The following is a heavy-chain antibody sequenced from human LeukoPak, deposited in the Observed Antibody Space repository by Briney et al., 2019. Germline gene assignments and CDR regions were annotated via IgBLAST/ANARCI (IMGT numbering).Heavy chain of an antibody. CDR3: ATHSSSYSYFDY. V-gene: IGHV4-30-4*01. CDR1: GGSISSGDYY. D-gene: IGHD3-22*01. Sequence: SETLSLTCIVSGGSISSGDYYWSWIRQPPGKGLEWIGYIYYSGSTYYNPSLKSRITMSVDTSKNQFSLKLSSVTAADTAVCYCATHSSSYSYFDYWGQGTLVTVSS. J-gene: IGHJ4*02. CDR2: IYYSGST.